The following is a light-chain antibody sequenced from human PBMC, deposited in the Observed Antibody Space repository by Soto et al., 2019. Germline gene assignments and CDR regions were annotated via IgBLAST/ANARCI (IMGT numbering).Light chain of an antibody. Sequence: IVLTQSPGTLSLSPGERATLSCRASQSVSGRYLAWYQQKPGQAPRPLIYGASSRASGIPDRFSGSGSGTDFTLTISRLEPEDFAVYYCQQYGSTPWTFGQGTKVDIK. CDR1: QSVSGRY. CDR2: GAS. J-gene: IGKJ1*01. V-gene: IGKV3-20*01. CDR3: QQYGSTPWT.